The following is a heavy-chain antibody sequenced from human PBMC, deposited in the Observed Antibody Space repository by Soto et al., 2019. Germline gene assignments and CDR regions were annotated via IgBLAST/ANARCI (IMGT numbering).Heavy chain of an antibody. CDR3: ARQPNWSYDFDY. D-gene: IGHD1-7*01. J-gene: IGHJ4*02. CDR1: GGSISSYY. Sequence: SETLSLTCIVTGGSISSYYWSWIRQPPGKGLEWIGYIHYSGSTVYNPSLKSRVNILVDTSKNQFSLKLNSVTAADTAVYYCARQPNWSYDFDYWGQGALVTVSS. CDR2: IHYSGST. V-gene: IGHV4-59*08.